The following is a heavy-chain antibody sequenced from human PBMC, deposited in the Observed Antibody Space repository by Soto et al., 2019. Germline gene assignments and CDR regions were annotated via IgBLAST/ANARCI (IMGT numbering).Heavy chain of an antibody. CDR1: GYSFTTHG. CDR3: ARERSRPYYYYGMDV. J-gene: IGHJ6*02. Sequence: QVQLVQSGAEVKKPGASVKVSCKASGYSFTTHGISWVRQAPGQGLEWMGWISTYNGDTDYAQNLQGRVTMTTDTSTTTAYMELRSLRSDDTAVYYCARERSRPYYYYGMDVWGQGTPVTVSS. CDR2: ISTYNGDT. V-gene: IGHV1-18*01.